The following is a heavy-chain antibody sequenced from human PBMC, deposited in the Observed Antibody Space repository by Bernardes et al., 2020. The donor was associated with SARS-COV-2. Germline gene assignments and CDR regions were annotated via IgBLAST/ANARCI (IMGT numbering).Heavy chain of an antibody. CDR2: IYPGDSQT. Sequence: GESLKISCKGSGYGFTTYWIAWVRQMPGKGLDWMGIIYPGDSQTRYSPSFQGHVTISADNSISTVYLQWSTLKASDTAIYYCARNRGDILTHFDYWGQGTLGTDSS. J-gene: IGHJ4*02. V-gene: IGHV5-51*01. CDR3: ARNRGDILTHFDY. CDR1: GYGFTTYW. D-gene: IGHD3-9*01.